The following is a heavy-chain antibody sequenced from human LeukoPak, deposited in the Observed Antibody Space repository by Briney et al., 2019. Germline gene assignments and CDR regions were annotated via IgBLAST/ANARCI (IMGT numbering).Heavy chain of an antibody. D-gene: IGHD5-12*01. CDR2: IKQDGTEK. V-gene: IGHV3-7*01. Sequence: GGSLRLSCAASGFTFTTYWMSWVRQAPGKGLEWVANIKQDGTEKYYVDSVKGRFTISRDNAKNSLYLQMNSLRVEDTAVYYCARGPSGYHNTGGQGTLVTVSS. J-gene: IGHJ4*02. CDR1: GFTFTTYW. CDR3: ARGPSGYHNT.